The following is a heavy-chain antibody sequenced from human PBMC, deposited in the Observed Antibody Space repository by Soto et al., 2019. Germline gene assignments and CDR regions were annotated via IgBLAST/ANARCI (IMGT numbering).Heavy chain of an antibody. CDR1: AGSSSSSIYY. J-gene: IGHJ6*02. D-gene: IGHD1-26*01. Sequence: SETLSLTCPVAAGSSSSSIYYWGWIRQPPGKGLEWIGCIYYSGGTYYNPSLKSRLTISMDPSQNQFSLRLASVTAADTATYYCARLFIVGAPGSYYTGLDVWGQGTTVTVSS. V-gene: IGHV4-39*07. CDR3: ARLFIVGAPGSYYTGLDV. CDR2: IYYSGGT.